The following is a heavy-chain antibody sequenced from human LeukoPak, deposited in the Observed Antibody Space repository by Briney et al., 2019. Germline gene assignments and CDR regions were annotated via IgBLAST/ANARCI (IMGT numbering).Heavy chain of an antibody. J-gene: IGHJ4*02. Sequence: GGSLRLSCVASRFTFSSYWVSWVRQAPGKGLEWVANIKQDGSEKYYVDSVKGRFPISRDNAKNSLYLQMNSLRAEDTAVYYCARVYCSGGSCYYFDYWGQGTLVTVSS. D-gene: IGHD2-15*01. V-gene: IGHV3-7*01. CDR3: ARVYCSGGSCYYFDY. CDR1: RFTFSSYW. CDR2: IKQDGSEK.